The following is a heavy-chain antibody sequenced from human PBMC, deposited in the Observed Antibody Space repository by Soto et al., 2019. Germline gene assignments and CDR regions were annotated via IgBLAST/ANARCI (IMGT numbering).Heavy chain of an antibody. J-gene: IGHJ5*02. CDR2: ISGSGGST. CDR3: AKTLGPFWSGYYRKNWFDP. CDR1: GFTFSSYA. V-gene: IGHV3-23*01. Sequence: GGSLRLSCAASGFTFSSYAMSWVRQAPGKGLEWVSAISGSGGSTYYADSVKGRFTISRDNSKNTLYLQMNSLRAEDTAVYYCAKTLGPFWSGYYRKNWFDPWGQGTLVTVSS. D-gene: IGHD3-3*01.